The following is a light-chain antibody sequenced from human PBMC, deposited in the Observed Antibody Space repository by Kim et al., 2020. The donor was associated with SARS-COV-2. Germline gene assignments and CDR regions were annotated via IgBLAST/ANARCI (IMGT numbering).Light chain of an antibody. CDR3: QSPDSIATWV. CDR1: ACPNQY. J-gene: IGLJ3*02. CDR2: KNT. Sequence: SYELTQPPSASVSPGQTARITCSGDACPNQYVYWYQQRPRRAPVLIIYKNTERPAGVPERSSGSSSGTTATLTISGVQAEDESDYYCQSPDSIATWVFGGGTQLTVL. V-gene: IGLV3-25*03.